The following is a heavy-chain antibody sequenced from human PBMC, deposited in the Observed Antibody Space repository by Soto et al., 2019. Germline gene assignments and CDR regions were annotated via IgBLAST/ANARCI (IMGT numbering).Heavy chain of an antibody. CDR3: ATGGNSEGNNLFDP. CDR1: GGSISSSNW. V-gene: IGHV4-4*02. Sequence: SETLSLTCAVSGGSISSSNWWSWVRQPPGKGLEWIGEIYHSGSTNYNPSLKSRVTISVDKSKNQFSLKLSSVTAADTAVYYWATGGNSEGNNLFDPLRQGTLVTVSS. D-gene: IGHD4-4*01. J-gene: IGHJ5*02. CDR2: IYHSGST.